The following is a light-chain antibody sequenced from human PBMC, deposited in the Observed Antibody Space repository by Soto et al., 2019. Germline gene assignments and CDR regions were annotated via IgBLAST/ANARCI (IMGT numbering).Light chain of an antibody. CDR1: ESVVSSY. V-gene: IGKV3-20*01. CDR3: QQYGSSLFT. J-gene: IGKJ3*01. CDR2: DAS. Sequence: EILLTQSPGTLSLSPGERATLSCRASESVVSSYVAWYQQTPGQAPRLLIYDASSRATGIPDRFSGGGSGTDFTLTITRLEPEDFAVYYCQQYGSSLFTFGPGTKVDIK.